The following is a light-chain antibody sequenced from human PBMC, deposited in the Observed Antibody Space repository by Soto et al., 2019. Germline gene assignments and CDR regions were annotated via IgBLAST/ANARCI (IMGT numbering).Light chain of an antibody. CDR3: QQYDSYSPPYT. V-gene: IGKV1-5*01. CDR1: QSISSW. J-gene: IGKJ2*01. Sequence: DIQLTQSPSTLSASVGDRVIITCRASQSISSWLAWYQQKPGKAPKLLIYEASSLEGGVPSRFSGSGFGTEFALTISSLQPDDFATYFCQQYDSYSPPYTVGQGATLEIK. CDR2: EAS.